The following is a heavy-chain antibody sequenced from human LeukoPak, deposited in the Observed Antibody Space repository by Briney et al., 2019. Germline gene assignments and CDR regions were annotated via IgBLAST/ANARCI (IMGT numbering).Heavy chain of an antibody. CDR1: GGTFSSYA. D-gene: IGHD3-22*01. J-gene: IGHJ5*02. CDR2: IIPIFGTA. CDR3: ASRTYYYDSSGYYYSWFDP. Sequence: VASVKVSCKASGGTFSSYAISWVRQAPGQGLEWMGGIIPIFGTANYAQEFQGRVTITTDQSKSTAYMELSSLRSEGTAVYYCASRTYYYDSSGYYYSWFDPWGQGTLVTVSS. V-gene: IGHV1-69*05.